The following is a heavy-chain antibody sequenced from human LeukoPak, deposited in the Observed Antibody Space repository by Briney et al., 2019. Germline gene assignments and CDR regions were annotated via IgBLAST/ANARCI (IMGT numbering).Heavy chain of an antibody. CDR3: ARSSEGRYYYDSSGFSYYYYYMDV. J-gene: IGHJ6*03. CDR2: IYYSGST. V-gene: IGHV4-59*01. Sequence: PSETLSLTCTVSGGSISSYYWSWIRQPPGKGLEWIGYIYYSGSTYYNPSLRSRVTISVDTSKNQFSLKLSSVTAADTAVYYCARSSEGRYYYDSSGFSYYYYYMDVWGKGTTVTISS. D-gene: IGHD3-22*01. CDR1: GGSISSYY.